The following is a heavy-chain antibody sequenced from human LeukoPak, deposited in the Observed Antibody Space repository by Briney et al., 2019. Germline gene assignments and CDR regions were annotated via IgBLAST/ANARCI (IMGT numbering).Heavy chain of an antibody. Sequence: GGSLRLSCAVSGFTFSDYYMSWIRQAPGKGLEWVSSISSSSATIYYADSVKGRFTISRDNARNSLYLQMNSLRAEDTAVYFCARDWGVEARPGYMDVWGKGTTVTVSS. CDR3: ARDWGVEARPGYMDV. D-gene: IGHD6-6*01. CDR1: GFTFSDYY. CDR2: ISSSSATI. J-gene: IGHJ6*03. V-gene: IGHV3-11*01.